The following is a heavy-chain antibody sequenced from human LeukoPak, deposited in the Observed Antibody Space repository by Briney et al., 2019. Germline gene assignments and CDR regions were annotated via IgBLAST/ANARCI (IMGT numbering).Heavy chain of an antibody. CDR3: ASQPTTSGWLHNWFDS. D-gene: IGHD6-19*01. V-gene: IGHV4-59*08. CDR1: GGSISGYY. Sequence: SETLSLTCTVSGGSISGYYWSWIRQPPGKGLEWIGYIYYSGSTNYNPSLKSRVTISIETSKKQFSLKLSSVTAADTAVYYCASQPTTSGWLHNWFDSSGQGTLVAVSS. CDR2: IYYSGST. J-gene: IGHJ5*01.